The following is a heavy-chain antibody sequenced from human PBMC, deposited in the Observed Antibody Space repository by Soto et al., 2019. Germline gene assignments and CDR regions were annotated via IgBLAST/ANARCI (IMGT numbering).Heavy chain of an antibody. V-gene: IGHV1-18*01. Sequence: ASVKVSCKASGYTFASYGSRWVRQAPGQGLEWMGWISAYNGNTNYAQKLQGRVTMTTDTSTSTAYMELRSLRSDDTAVYYCAREGPSDGDSDYWGQGTLVTVSS. CDR3: AREGPSDGDSDY. J-gene: IGHJ4*02. CDR2: ISAYNGNT. D-gene: IGHD4-17*01. CDR1: GYTFASYG.